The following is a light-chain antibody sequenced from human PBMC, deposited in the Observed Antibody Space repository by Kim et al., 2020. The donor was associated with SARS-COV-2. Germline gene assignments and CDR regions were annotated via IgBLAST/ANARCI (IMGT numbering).Light chain of an antibody. CDR3: QQYNGT. CDR2: KAS. V-gene: IGKV1-5*03. J-gene: IGKJ1*01. CDR1: QSISNW. Sequence: TLSASVGDRVTITCRASQSISNWLAWYQQRPGKAPKLLIYKASNLEGGVPSRFSGSGSGTEFTLTISSLQPDDFATYYCQQYNGTFGQGTKVDIK.